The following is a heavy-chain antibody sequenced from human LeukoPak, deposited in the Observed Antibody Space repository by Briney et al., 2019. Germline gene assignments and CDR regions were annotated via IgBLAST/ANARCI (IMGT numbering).Heavy chain of an antibody. CDR3: ARDNYYKSGTFDC. Sequence: GGSLRLSCVASGFAFSSHDMNWVRQAPGKGLEWLSYISNSGRTIDSADSVKGRFTISGDNAKNSLYLQMNSLRAEDTAVYYCARDNYYKSGTFDCWGQGTLVTVSS. V-gene: IGHV3-48*03. CDR2: ISNSGRTI. J-gene: IGHJ4*02. CDR1: GFAFSSHD. D-gene: IGHD3-10*01.